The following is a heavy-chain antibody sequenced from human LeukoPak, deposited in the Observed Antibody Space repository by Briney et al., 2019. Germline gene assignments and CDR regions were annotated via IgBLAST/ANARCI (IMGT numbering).Heavy chain of an antibody. J-gene: IGHJ4*02. Sequence: SETLSLTCTVSGGSISGNSYYWGWSRQPPGKGLEWIGSIYDSGSTFYNPSLKSRVTISVDTSKNEFSLKLNSVTAADTAVYYCARLDVYLAAATYYFDYWGQGTLVTVSS. CDR3: ARLDVYLAAATYYFDY. D-gene: IGHD6-13*01. CDR2: IYDSGST. CDR1: GGSISGNSYY. V-gene: IGHV4-39*07.